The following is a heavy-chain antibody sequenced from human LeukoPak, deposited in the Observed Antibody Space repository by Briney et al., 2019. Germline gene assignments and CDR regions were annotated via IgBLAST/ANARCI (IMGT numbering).Heavy chain of an antibody. CDR3: ARARNGTLKY. D-gene: IGHD1-26*01. J-gene: IGHJ4*02. CDR1: GFTFSHYA. CDR2: ISYDGSHQ. Sequence: PGRSLRLSCAASGFTFSHYAMHWVRQAPGKGLESVAVISYDGSHQYSADSVKGRLTISRDNSRHTLYLQMNSLRPEDTAVYYCARARNGTLKYWGQGTLVTVSS. V-gene: IGHV3-30*01.